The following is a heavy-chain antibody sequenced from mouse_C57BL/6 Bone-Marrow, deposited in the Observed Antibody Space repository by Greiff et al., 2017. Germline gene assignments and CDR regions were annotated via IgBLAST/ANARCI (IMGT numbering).Heavy chain of an antibody. J-gene: IGHJ3*01. CDR3: ATQDVDYSVLAY. Sequence: EVKVVESGGDLVMPGGSLKLSCEASGYTFSSYGMSWVRQTPDIRLEWVATISSAGSYTYYPDNVKGRFTISRDNTKNTLYLRMSSLKSDDTAMYYCATQDVDYSVLAYWGQGTLVTVSA. CDR1: GYTFSSYG. CDR2: ISSAGSYT. D-gene: IGHD1-1*01. V-gene: IGHV5-6*01.